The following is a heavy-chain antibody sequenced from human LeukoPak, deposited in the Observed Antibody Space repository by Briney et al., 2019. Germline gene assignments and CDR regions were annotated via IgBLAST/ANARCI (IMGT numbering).Heavy chain of an antibody. CDR2: VYPRDSDT. D-gene: IGHD6-25*01. Sequence: PGESLKISCKASGYRFTSYWIGWVRQMPGKGLEWMGIVYPRDSDTRYSPSFQGQVTISADKSISTAYLQWSSLKASDTAMYFCAKEGSGSSSDNWGRGTLVTVSS. J-gene: IGHJ4*02. V-gene: IGHV5-51*01. CDR3: AKEGSGSSSDN. CDR1: GYRFTSYW.